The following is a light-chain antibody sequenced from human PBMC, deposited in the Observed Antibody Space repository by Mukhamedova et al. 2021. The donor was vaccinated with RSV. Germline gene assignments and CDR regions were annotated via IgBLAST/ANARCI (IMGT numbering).Light chain of an antibody. J-gene: IGKJ2*03. Sequence: WYQRRVHGKAPNLLIYEASSLDTGVPSRFSGSGSGTEFTLTISSLQPDDFATYYCQQYNAYPNSFGRGTKLEIK. V-gene: IGKV1-5*03. CDR3: QQYNAYPNS. CDR2: EAS.